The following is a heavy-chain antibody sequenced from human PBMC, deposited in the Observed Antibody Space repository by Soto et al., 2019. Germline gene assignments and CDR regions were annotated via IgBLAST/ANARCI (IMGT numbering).Heavy chain of an antibody. V-gene: IGHV3-7*03. CDR2: IPQDGVDG. J-gene: IGHJ6*02. D-gene: IGHD2-21*02. CDR1: GFTFSMYS. Sequence: AGGSLRLSCGVSGFTFSMYSMSWVRQSPGKGLEWVAKIPQDGVDGHYADSVKGRFIISRDNGKNSLHLQLNNLRAEDTAVYYCARDHLILPAHDFFYGSDVWGRGATVTVS. CDR3: ARDHLILPAHDFFYGSDV.